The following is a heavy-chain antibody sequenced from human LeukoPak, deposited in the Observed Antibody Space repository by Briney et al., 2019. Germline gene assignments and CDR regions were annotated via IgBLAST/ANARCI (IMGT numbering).Heavy chain of an antibody. J-gene: IGHJ4*02. Sequence: GGSLRLSCAAPGFTFSSYAMSWVRQAPGKGLEWVTTISGSGGSTYYADSVKGRFTISRDNSKNTLYLQMNSLRAEDTAVYYCAKSSHYYDSSGSPLDYWGQGTLVTVSS. CDR3: AKSSHYYDSSGSPLDY. CDR1: GFTFSSYA. V-gene: IGHV3-23*01. CDR2: ISGSGGST. D-gene: IGHD3-22*01.